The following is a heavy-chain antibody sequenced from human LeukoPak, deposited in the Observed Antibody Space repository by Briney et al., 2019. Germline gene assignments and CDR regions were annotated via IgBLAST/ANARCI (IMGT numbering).Heavy chain of an antibody. Sequence: GRSLRLSCAASGFTFSSYAMSWVRQAPGKGLEWVSAISGSGGSTYYADSVKGRFTISRDNSKNTLYLQMNSLRAEDTAVYYCAKGSLLWFGELLSQIDYWGQGTLVTVSS. D-gene: IGHD3-10*01. CDR1: GFTFSSYA. CDR3: AKGSLLWFGELLSQIDY. J-gene: IGHJ4*02. V-gene: IGHV3-23*01. CDR2: ISGSGGST.